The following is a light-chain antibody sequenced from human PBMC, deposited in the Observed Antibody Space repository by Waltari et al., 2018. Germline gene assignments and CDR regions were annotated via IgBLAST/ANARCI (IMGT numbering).Light chain of an antibody. CDR3: QHYVRLPVT. V-gene: IGKV3-20*01. CDR1: QIIFRA. CDR2: DVS. Sequence: EIMLTQSPGTLSLSPGERATLSCRASQIIFRALAWYQQKPGQAPRLLIYDVSTRASGIPDKFSCSGSGTDFSLTISRLEPEDFAVYYCQHYVRLPVTFGQGTKLEFK. J-gene: IGKJ1*01.